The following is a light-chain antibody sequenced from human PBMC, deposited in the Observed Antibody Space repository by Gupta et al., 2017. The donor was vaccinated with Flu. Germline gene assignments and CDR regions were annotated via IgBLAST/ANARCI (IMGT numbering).Light chain of an antibody. CDR3: CAYAGHFTYV. J-gene: IGLJ1*01. CDR1: SSDIGSYNL. CDR2: EAT. Sequence: QSALTQPASVSGSPGQSITISCTGTSSDIGSYNLVSWYQQHPGKAPKPLIYEATRRPSGISNRFSGSKSGNTASLTISGLQAEDEAEYYCCAYAGHFTYVFGPGTKVTVL. V-gene: IGLV2-23*01.